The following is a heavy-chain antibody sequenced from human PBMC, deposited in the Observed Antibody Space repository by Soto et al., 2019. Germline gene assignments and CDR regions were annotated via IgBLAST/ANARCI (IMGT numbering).Heavy chain of an antibody. Sequence: GGSLRLSCAASGFTFSSYGMHWVRQAPGKGLEWVAVISYDESNKYYAESVKGRFTISRDNSKNTLCLQMNSLRAEDTAVYFCAKERELLWFGHGVDVWGQGTSVTVSS. V-gene: IGHV3-30*18. CDR1: GFTFSSYG. CDR2: ISYDESNK. D-gene: IGHD3-10*01. J-gene: IGHJ6*02. CDR3: AKERELLWFGHGVDV.